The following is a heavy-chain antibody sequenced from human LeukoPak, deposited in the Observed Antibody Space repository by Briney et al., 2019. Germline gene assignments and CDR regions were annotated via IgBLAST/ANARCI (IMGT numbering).Heavy chain of an antibody. Sequence: GGSLRVSCAASGFTFSTYAMSWVRQAPGKGLEWVSDISGSGGSTYYADSVKGRFTISRDNSHNTLNLQMYSLRADDTAVYYCATQLTRGVRSYMDGWGKGTTVTVSS. D-gene: IGHD3-10*01. CDR2: ISGSGGST. J-gene: IGHJ6*03. V-gene: IGHV3-23*01. CDR3: ATQLTRGVRSYMDG. CDR1: GFTFSTYA.